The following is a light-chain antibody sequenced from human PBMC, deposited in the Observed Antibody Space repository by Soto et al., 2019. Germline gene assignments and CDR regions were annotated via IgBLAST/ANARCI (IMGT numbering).Light chain of an antibody. CDR1: QDITSY. J-gene: IGKJ2*01. Sequence: DIQLTQSPSFLSASVGDRVALVCRPSQDITSYLAWYQQKPGKAPRLLIYATSTLQSGVPSRFSGSGSGTEYILTINSLQPEDFATYYCQQLHSYPYTFGQGTKLEVK. CDR3: QQLHSYPYT. CDR2: ATS. V-gene: IGKV1-9*01.